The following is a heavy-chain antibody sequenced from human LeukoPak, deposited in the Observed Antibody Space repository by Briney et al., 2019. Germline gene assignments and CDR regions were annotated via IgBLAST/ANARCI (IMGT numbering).Heavy chain of an antibody. J-gene: IGHJ5*02. D-gene: IGHD3-16*01. CDR3: AREGRFWFDP. CDR1: GGSFSGYY. Sequence: SETLSLTCAVYGGSFSGYYWSWIRQPPGKGLEWIGEINHSGSTNYNPSLKSRVTISVDTSKNQLSLKLSSVTAADTAVYYCAREGRFWFDPWGQGTLVTVSS. CDR2: INHSGST. V-gene: IGHV4-34*01.